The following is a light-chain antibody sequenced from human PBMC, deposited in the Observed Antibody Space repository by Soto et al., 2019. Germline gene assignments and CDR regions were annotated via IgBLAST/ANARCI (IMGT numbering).Light chain of an antibody. CDR2: DTS. V-gene: IGLV7-46*01. Sequence: QAVVTQEPSLTVSPGGTVTLTRGSSTGAVTSGHYPYWFQQKPGRAPRTLIYDTSNKQSWTPARFSGSLLGGKAALTLSGAQPEDEAEYYCLLSYSVARGGFVVFGGGTKLTVL. J-gene: IGLJ2*01. CDR3: LLSYSVARGGFVV. CDR1: TGAVTSGHY.